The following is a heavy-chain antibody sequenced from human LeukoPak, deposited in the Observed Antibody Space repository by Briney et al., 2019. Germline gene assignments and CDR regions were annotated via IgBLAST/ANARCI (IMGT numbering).Heavy chain of an antibody. V-gene: IGHV3-30*03. Sequence: GGSLRLSCAASGFTFTSYGMHWVRQAPGKGLEWVALITYDGYYKYYSDSVKGRFTISSDTSKNTLYLQMNSLRAEDTAVYYCARDSPGYLAYDSWGQGTLVTVSS. CDR3: ARDSPGYLAYDS. J-gene: IGHJ4*02. CDR1: GFTFTSYG. D-gene: IGHD1-1*01. CDR2: ITYDGYYK.